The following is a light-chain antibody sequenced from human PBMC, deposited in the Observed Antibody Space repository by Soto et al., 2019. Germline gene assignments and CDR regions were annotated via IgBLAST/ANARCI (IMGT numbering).Light chain of an antibody. CDR2: GAS. Sequence: EIVMTQSPATLSVSPGERATLSCRASQSVSSYLAWYRQKPAQAPRLLIYGASTRATGIPARFSGSGSGTEFTLTISSLQSEDFAVYYCQQYNSWPPFTFGGGTKVEIK. J-gene: IGKJ4*01. V-gene: IGKV3-15*01. CDR1: QSVSSY. CDR3: QQYNSWPPFT.